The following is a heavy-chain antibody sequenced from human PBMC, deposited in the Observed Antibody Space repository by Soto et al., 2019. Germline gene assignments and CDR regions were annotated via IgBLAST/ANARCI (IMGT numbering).Heavy chain of an antibody. D-gene: IGHD1-7*01. J-gene: IGHJ6*02. CDR2: IWHDGITK. CDR1: GFNFKNYG. V-gene: IGHV3-33*01. CDR3: ARGLMELPYSYGMDV. Sequence: QVQLVESGGGVVQPGRSLRLSCTASGFNFKNYGMHWVRQAPGKGLEWVAVIWHDGITKNYADSVKGRFTISRDNFKNTMYLELNSLRAEETAVYYCARGLMELPYSYGMDVWGQGTTVTVSS.